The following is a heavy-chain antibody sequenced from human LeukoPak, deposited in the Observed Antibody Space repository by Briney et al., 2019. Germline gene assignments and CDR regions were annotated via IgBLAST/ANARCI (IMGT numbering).Heavy chain of an antibody. CDR1: GFTFRLYV. V-gene: IGHV3-23*01. J-gene: IGHJ4*02. CDR2: ITGSGGSI. CDR3: AHPSTPDYGGLDY. D-gene: IGHD4-17*01. Sequence: GGSLRLSCAASGFTFRLYVMTWVRQAPGKGLEWVSAITGSGGSIYYADSVRGRFTISRDNSKNTLYLQMSSLRAEDTAIYYCAHPSTPDYGGLDYWGQGTLVTVSS.